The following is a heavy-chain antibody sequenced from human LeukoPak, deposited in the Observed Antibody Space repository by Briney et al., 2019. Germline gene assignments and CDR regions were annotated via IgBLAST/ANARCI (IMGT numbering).Heavy chain of an antibody. J-gene: IGHJ5*02. D-gene: IGHD4-23*01. V-gene: IGHV4-34*01. CDR2: INHSGST. Sequence: PSETLSLTCAVYGGSFSGYYWSWIRQPPGKGLEWIGEINHSGSTNYNPSLKSRVTISVDTSKNQFSLKLRSVTAADTAVYYCAGYSTRFNWFDPWGQGTLVTVSS. CDR1: GGSFSGYY. CDR3: AGYSTRFNWFDP.